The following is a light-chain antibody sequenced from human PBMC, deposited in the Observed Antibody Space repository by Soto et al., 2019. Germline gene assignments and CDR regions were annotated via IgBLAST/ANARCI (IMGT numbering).Light chain of an antibody. CDR1: QSVSSN. CDR2: GAS. Sequence: EIVMTQSPATLSVSPGERATLSCRASQSVSSNLAWYQQKPGQAPRLLIYGASTRATGIPTRFSGSGSGTDFTLTSSCLQSDDFAVYYCQLYNNWPPWTFGQGTKVEIK. J-gene: IGKJ1*01. V-gene: IGKV3-15*01. CDR3: QLYNNWPPWT.